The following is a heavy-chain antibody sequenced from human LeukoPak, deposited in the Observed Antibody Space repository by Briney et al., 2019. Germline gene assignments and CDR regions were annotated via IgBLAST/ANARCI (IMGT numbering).Heavy chain of an antibody. J-gene: IGHJ5*02. CDR1: GGTFSSYA. V-gene: IGHV7-4-1*02. CDR3: ARPGIVGANGWFDP. Sequence: ASVKVSCKASGGTFSSYAISWVRQAPGQGLEWMGWINTNTGNPTYAQGFTGRFVFSLDTSVSTAYLQISSLKAEDTAVYYCARPGIVGANGWFDPWGQGTLVTVSS. D-gene: IGHD1-26*01. CDR2: INTNTGNP.